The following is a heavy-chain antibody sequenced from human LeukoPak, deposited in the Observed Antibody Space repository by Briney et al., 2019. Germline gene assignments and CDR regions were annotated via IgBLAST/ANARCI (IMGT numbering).Heavy chain of an antibody. CDR2: ISAYNGNT. CDR3: ATHMYTAMIKAEFDY. V-gene: IGHV1-18*01. D-gene: IGHD5-18*01. Sequence: ASVKVSCKTSGYTFTSYGISWVRQAPGQGLEWMGWISAYNGNTNYAQKLQGRVTMTTDTSTTTAYMELRSLRSDDTAVYYCATHMYTAMIKAEFDYWGQGTLVTVSS. J-gene: IGHJ4*02. CDR1: GYTFTSYG.